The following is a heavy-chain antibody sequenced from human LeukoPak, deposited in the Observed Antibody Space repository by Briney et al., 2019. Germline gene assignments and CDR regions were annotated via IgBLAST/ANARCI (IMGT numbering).Heavy chain of an antibody. CDR1: GFTFSSYE. J-gene: IGHJ4*02. D-gene: IGHD3-22*01. CDR2: ISSSGSTI. V-gene: IGHV3-48*03. CDR3: AREDYYDSSGYFDY. Sequence: GGSLRLSCAASGFTFSSYEMNWVRQAPGKGLEWVSYISSSGSTIYYADSVKGRFTISRDNAKNSLYLQMNCLRAEDTAVYYCAREDYYDSSGYFDYWGQGTLVTVSS.